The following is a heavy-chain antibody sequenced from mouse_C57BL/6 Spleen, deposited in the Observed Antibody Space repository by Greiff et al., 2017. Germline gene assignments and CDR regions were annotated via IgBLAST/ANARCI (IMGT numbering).Heavy chain of an antibody. CDR3: ARGDYYGSSYDWYFDV. CDR1: GYAFSSSW. D-gene: IGHD1-1*01. Sequence: VQLQQSGPELVKPGASVKISCKASGYAFSSSWMNWVKQRPGKGLEWIGRIYPGDGDTNYNGKFKGKDTLTADKSSSTAYMQLSSLTSEDSAVYFCARGDYYGSSYDWYFDVWGTGTTVTVSS. V-gene: IGHV1-82*01. J-gene: IGHJ1*03. CDR2: IYPGDGDT.